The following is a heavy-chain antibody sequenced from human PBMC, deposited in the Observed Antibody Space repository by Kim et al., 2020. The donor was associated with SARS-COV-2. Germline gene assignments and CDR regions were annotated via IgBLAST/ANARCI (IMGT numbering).Heavy chain of an antibody. CDR3: AKWTQRGYSYGHRFDY. CDR2: ISGSGGST. CDR1: GFTFSSYA. J-gene: IGHJ4*02. D-gene: IGHD5-18*01. V-gene: IGHV3-23*01. Sequence: GGSLRLSCAASGFTFSSYAMSWVRQAPGKGLEWVSAISGSGGSTYYADSVKGRFTISRDNSKNTLYLQMNSLRAEDTAVYYCAKWTQRGYSYGHRFDYWGQGTLVTVSS.